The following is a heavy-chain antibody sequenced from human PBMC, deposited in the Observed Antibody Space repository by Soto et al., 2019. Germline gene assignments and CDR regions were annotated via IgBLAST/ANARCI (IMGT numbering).Heavy chain of an antibody. CDR2: ISGGGGGT. D-gene: IGHD3-22*01. V-gene: IGHV3-23*01. J-gene: IGHJ4*02. CDR1: GLSFSSYV. Sequence: GGSLRLSCAASGLSFSSYVMNWVRQAPGKGLEWVSAISGGGGGTYYADSLKGRFTISRDNSKNTLYLQMNSLRAEDTAVYYCTKGIYYDSSAYYVWWGQGTLVTVSS. CDR3: TKGIYYDSSAYYVW.